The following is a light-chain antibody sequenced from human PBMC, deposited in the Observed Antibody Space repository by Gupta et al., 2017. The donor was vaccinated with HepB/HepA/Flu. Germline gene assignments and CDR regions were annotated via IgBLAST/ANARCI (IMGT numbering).Light chain of an antibody. J-gene: IGKJ2*04. CDR3: QHRTSWPPKCS. CDR2: DTS. V-gene: IGKV3-11*01. CDR1: LSVSSY. Sequence: EIALTQSPATVSLSPGERATLSCRASLSVSSYLAWYQQKHGQAPRLLIYDTSTRATRTPSRFSCSGSGTDFTLTISILEPEDFAVYYCQHRTSWPPKCSFGQGTNLEIK.